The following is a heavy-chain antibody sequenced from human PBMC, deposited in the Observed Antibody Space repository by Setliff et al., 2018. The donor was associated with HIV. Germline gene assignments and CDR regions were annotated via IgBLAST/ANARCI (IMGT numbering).Heavy chain of an antibody. V-gene: IGHV1-69-2*01. J-gene: IGHJ4*02. Sequence: ASVKVSCKASGYTFRDFYMHWVQQAPGKGFEWMGRVDPENGETIFAKKFQDRVTLTADTSTDTAYMELSRLRSDDTAVYYCATLDYWGQGTLVTVSS. CDR1: GYTFRDFY. CDR3: ATLDY. CDR2: VDPENGET.